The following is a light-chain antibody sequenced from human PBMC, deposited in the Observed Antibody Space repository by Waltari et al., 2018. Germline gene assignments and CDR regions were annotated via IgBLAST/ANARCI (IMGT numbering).Light chain of an antibody. CDR2: VNSDGSH. V-gene: IGLV4-69*01. J-gene: IGLJ3*02. Sequence: QLVLTQSPSASASLGASVKLTCTLSSGHSSNVIAWLKKQPEKGPRYLMKVNSDGSHSKGDDTPDRFSGSSSGAERYLTISNLQPEDEADYYCETGGHGTWVFGGGTKVTVL. CDR3: ETGGHGTWV. CDR1: SGHSSNV.